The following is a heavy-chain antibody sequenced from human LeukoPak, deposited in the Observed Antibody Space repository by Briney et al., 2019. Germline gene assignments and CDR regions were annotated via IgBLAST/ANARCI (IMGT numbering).Heavy chain of an antibody. CDR1: GGTFSSYA. D-gene: IGHD4-11*01. CDR3: ARMTRSMTTMSYYYGMDV. V-gene: IGHV1-69*13. J-gene: IGHJ6*02. Sequence: SVKVSCKASGGTFSSYAISWVRQAPGQGLKWMGGIIPIFGTANYAQKFQGRVTITADDSTSTAYMELSSLRSEDTAVYYCARMTRSMTTMSYYYGMDVWGQGTTVTVSS. CDR2: IIPIFGTA.